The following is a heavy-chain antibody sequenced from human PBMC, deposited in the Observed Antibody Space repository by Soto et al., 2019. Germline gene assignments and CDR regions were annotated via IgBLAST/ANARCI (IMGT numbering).Heavy chain of an antibody. CDR2: ISSSGNT. D-gene: IGHD3-22*01. CDR3: ARAPMVLTRSYFDS. Sequence: PSETLSLTCTVSDGSISNFYCSWIRQPPGKGLEWIGYISSSGNTNYNPSLKSRVSISVDTSKNQFSLNLTSVTAADTAVYYCARAPMVLTRSYFDSWGQGTPVTVSS. J-gene: IGHJ4*02. CDR1: DGSISNFY. V-gene: IGHV4-59*01.